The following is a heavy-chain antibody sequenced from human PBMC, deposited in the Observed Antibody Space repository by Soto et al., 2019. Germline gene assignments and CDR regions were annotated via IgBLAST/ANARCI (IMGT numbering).Heavy chain of an antibody. J-gene: IGHJ6*02. D-gene: IGHD6-6*01. CDR2: IYYSGST. V-gene: IGHV4-59*01. Sequence: QVQLQESGPGLVKPSETLSLTCTVSGGSISSYYWSWIRQPPVKGLEWIGYIYYSGSTNYNPSLKSRVTISVDTSKNQFALKLSSVTAADTAVYYCARSGYSSSSVYYYYGMDVWGQGTTVTVSS. CDR3: ARSGYSSSSVYYYYGMDV. CDR1: GGSISSYY.